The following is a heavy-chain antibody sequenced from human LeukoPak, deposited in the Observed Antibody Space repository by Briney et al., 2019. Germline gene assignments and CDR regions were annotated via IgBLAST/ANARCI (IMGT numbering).Heavy chain of an antibody. V-gene: IGHV4-4*07. CDR2: IYTSGST. J-gene: IGHJ6*03. CDR3: ARDRGQIGYYYYYYMDV. CDR1: GGSISSYY. D-gene: IGHD3-22*01. Sequence: PSETLSLTCTVSGGSISSYYWSWIRQPAGKGLEWIGRIYTSGSTNYNPSLKSRVTISVDTSKNQFSLKLSSVTAADTAVYYCARDRGQIGYYYYYYMDVWGKGTTVTVSS.